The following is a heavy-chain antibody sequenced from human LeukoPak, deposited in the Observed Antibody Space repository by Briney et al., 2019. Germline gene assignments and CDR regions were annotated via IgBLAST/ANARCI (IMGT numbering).Heavy chain of an antibody. D-gene: IGHD2-2*02. CDR2: ISWNSGSI. CDR3: AKDFRCSSTSCYTGFDY. CDR1: GFTFDDYA. V-gene: IGHV3-9*01. J-gene: IGHJ4*02. Sequence: PGRSLLLSCAASGFTFDDYAMHWVRQAPGKGLEWVSGISWNSGSICYADSVKGRFTISRDNAKNSLYLQMNSLSAEDTALYYCAKDFRCSSTSCYTGFDYWGQGTLVTVSS.